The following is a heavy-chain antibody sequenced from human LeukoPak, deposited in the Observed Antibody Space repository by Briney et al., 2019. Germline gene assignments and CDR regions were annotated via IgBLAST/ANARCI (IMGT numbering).Heavy chain of an antibody. Sequence: SETLSLTCTVSGGSISSYYWSWIRQPPGKGLEWIGYIYYSGSTNYNPSLKSRVTISVDTSKNQFSLKLSSVTAADTAVYYCARYSGSYCFDYWGQGTLVTVSS. CDR2: IYYSGST. J-gene: IGHJ4*02. CDR3: ARYSGSYCFDY. D-gene: IGHD1-26*01. CDR1: GGSISSYY. V-gene: IGHV4-59*01.